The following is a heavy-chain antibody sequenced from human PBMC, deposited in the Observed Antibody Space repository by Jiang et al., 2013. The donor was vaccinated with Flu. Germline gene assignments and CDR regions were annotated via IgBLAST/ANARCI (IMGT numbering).Heavy chain of an antibody. J-gene: IGHJ6*03. CDR1: GFTFSSYE. Sequence: RLSCAASGFTFSSYEMNWVRQAPGKGLEWVSYISSSGSTIYYADSVKGRFTISRDNAKNSLYLQMNSLRAEDTAVYYCARGRASDSSSWTNMDVWGKGTTVTVSS. CDR2: ISSSGSTI. CDR3: ARGRASDSSSWTNMDV. D-gene: IGHD6-13*01. V-gene: IGHV3-48*03.